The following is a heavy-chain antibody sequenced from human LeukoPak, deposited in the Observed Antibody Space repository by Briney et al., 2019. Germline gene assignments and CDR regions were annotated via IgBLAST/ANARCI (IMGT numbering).Heavy chain of an antibody. CDR2: IYYSGST. D-gene: IGHD3-9*01. CDR1: GGSISSYY. V-gene: IGHV4-59*08. Sequence: SETLSLTCTVSGGSISSYYWTWIRQPPGKALEWIGYIYYSGSTNYSPSLKSRLTISVDRSKTQFFLKLSSVAAADTAVYYCARLSNYNTLTGNNWFDSWGQGTLVTVSS. CDR3: ARLSNYNTLTGNNWFDS. J-gene: IGHJ5*01.